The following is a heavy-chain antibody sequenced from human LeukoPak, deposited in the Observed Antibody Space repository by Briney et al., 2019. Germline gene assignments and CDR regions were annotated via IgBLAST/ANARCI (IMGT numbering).Heavy chain of an antibody. V-gene: IGHV1-8*01. Sequence: ASVKVSCKASGYTFTSYDINWVRQATGQGLEWMGWMNPNSGNTGYAQKFQGRVTMTRNTSISTAYMELSSLRSEDTAMYYCAREGSYGSGSYIPPPWQYYYYYYGMDVWGQGTTVTVSS. CDR1: GYTFTSYD. D-gene: IGHD3-10*01. CDR2: MNPNSGNT. J-gene: IGHJ6*02. CDR3: AREGSYGSGSYIPPPWQYYYYYYGMDV.